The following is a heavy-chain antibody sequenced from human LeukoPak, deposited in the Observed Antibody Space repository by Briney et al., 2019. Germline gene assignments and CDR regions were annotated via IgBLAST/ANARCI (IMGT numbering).Heavy chain of an antibody. CDR1: GFTFSSYG. D-gene: IGHD5-12*01. CDR3: AKDRGGYSGYTFDAFDI. J-gene: IGHJ3*02. Sequence: PGGSLKLSCAASGFTFSSYGMHWVRQAPGKGLEWVAVIWYGGSNKYYADSVKGRFTISRDNSKNTLYLQMNSLRAEDTAVYYCAKDRGGYSGYTFDAFDIWGQGTLVTVSS. V-gene: IGHV3-30*02. CDR2: IWYGGSNK.